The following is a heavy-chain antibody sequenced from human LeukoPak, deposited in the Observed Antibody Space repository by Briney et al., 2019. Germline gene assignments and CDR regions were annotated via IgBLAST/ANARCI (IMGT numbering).Heavy chain of an antibody. CDR1: GFTFSSYS. CDR3: ARIGIAVAGRGVDY. V-gene: IGHV3-21*01. Sequence: GGSLRLSCAASGFTFSSYSMNWVRQAPGKGLEWVSSISSSSSYIYYADSVKGRFTISRDNAKNSLYLQMNSLRAEGTAVYYCARIGIAVAGRGVDYWGQGTLVTVSS. CDR2: ISSSSSYI. D-gene: IGHD6-19*01. J-gene: IGHJ4*02.